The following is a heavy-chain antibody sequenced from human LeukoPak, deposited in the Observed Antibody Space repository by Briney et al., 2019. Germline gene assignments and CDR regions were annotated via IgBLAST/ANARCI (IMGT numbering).Heavy chain of an antibody. CDR1: GGSISSYY. CDR2: IYYSGST. Sequence: PSETLSLTCTVSGGSISSYYWSWIRQPPGKGLEWIGYIYYSGSTNYNPSLKSRVTISVDTSKNQFSLKLSSVTAADTAVYYCARRYSSSWKYYFDYWGQGTLVTVSS. V-gene: IGHV4-59*08. D-gene: IGHD6-13*01. CDR3: ARRYSSSWKYYFDY. J-gene: IGHJ4*02.